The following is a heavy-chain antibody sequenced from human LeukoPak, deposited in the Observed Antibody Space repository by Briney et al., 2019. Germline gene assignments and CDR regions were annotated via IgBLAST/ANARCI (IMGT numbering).Heavy chain of an antibody. V-gene: IGHV4-39*01. CDR1: GGSISSYY. J-gene: IGHJ5*02. CDR2: IYYSGGT. D-gene: IGHD3-10*01. CDR3: ARLSYGSGNHWFDP. Sequence: SETLSLTCTVSGGSISSYYWGWVRQPPGKGLEWIGSIYYSGGTYYNPSLKSRVTIFVDTSKNQFSLKLNSVTAADTALYYCARLSYGSGNHWFDPWGQGTLVTVSS.